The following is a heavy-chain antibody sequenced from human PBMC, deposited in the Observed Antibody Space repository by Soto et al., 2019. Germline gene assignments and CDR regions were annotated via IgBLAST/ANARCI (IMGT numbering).Heavy chain of an antibody. J-gene: IGHJ6*02. CDR1: GFTFSRYG. Sequence: GGSLRLSCAASGFTFSRYGMNWLRQAPGKGLEWVSAISGSGGSTYYADSVKGRFTISRDNSKNTLYLQMNSLRAEDTAVYYCAKDRRSSSSGGGYGMDVWGQGTTVTVSS. V-gene: IGHV3-23*01. D-gene: IGHD6-6*01. CDR2: ISGSGGST. CDR3: AKDRRSSSSGGGYGMDV.